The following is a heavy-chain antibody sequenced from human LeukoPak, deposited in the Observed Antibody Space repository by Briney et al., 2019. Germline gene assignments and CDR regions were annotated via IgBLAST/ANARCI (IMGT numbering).Heavy chain of an antibody. V-gene: IGHV3-15*07. CDR2: IRSRGDGGTT. D-gene: IGHD2-2*01. J-gene: IGHJ4*02. CDR1: GFTFSSYS. CDR3: TQGSSQYFNY. Sequence: GGSLRLSCAASGFTFSSYSMNWVRQAPGKGLEWVGRIRSRGDGGTTDFAAPVKGRFTISRDDSKNTLYLQMNSLTSEDTALYYCTQGSSQYFNYWGQGTLVTVSS.